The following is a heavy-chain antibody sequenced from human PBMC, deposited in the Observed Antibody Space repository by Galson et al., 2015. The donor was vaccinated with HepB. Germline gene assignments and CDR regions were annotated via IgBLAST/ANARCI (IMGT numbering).Heavy chain of an antibody. CDR2: ISSQGVST. Sequence: SLRLSCAASGFTFSSYAIDWVRQAPGKGLEYVSGISSQGVSTYYANSVKGRFTISRDNSKTTVYLQMGSLRAEDMAVYYCAKDRSGSGWYRGAFDIWGQGTVVTVSS. CDR3: AKDRSGSGWYRGAFDI. D-gene: IGHD6-19*01. CDR1: GFTFSSYA. J-gene: IGHJ3*02. V-gene: IGHV3-64*01.